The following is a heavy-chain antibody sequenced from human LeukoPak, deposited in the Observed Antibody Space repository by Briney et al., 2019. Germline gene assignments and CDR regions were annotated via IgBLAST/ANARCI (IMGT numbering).Heavy chain of an antibody. CDR1: GXTFNNYA. CDR2: ISYSGANT. Sequence: GGSLRLSCAASGXTFNNYAMNWVRQAPGKGLEWVSGISYSGANTHYADSVKGRFTVSRDNSRNTLHLEMNSLRAEDTAVCYCAKVRDTSGWYHFDNWGQGTLVTVSS. J-gene: IGHJ4*02. CDR3: AKVRDTSGWYHFDN. D-gene: IGHD6-19*01. V-gene: IGHV3-23*01.